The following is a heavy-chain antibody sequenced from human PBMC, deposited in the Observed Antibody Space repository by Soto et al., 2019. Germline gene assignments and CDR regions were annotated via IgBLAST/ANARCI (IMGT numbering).Heavy chain of an antibody. CDR1: GYTFSNYA. CDR3: ARRPSADWFDS. Sequence: QVYLVQSGAEMKKPGASVRVSCTASGYTFSNYAITWVRQAPGQGLEWLGWISVHNGKTTYAQDFQGRVTMTTDTSTNPAYMDLRSLRSDDTAVYYCARRPSADWFDSWGQGTLLTVSS. D-gene: IGHD2-2*01. J-gene: IGHJ5*01. CDR2: ISVHNGKT. V-gene: IGHV1-18*01.